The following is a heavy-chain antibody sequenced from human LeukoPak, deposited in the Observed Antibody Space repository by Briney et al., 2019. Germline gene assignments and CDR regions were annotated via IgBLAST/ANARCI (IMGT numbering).Heavy chain of an antibody. CDR2: ISAYNGNT. CDR1: GGTFSSYA. D-gene: IGHD6-13*01. CDR3: ARDKDYSSSWYGVREASFDY. J-gene: IGHJ4*02. Sequence: ASVKVSCKASGGTFSSYAISWVRQAPGQGLEWMGWISAYNGNTNYAQKLQGRVTMTTDTSTSTAYMELRSLRSDDTAVYYCARDKDYSSSWYGVREASFDYWGQGTLVTVSS. V-gene: IGHV1-18*01.